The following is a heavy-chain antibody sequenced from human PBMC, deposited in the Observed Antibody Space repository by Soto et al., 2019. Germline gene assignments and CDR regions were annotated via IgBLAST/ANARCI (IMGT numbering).Heavy chain of an antibody. V-gene: IGHV3-23*01. D-gene: IGHD4-17*01. Sequence: EVQLLESGGGLIQPGGSLGLSCAASGFTFYNYGMGWVRQAPGKGLEWVSGISGSGGSTYYADSVEGRFTISRVNSRNTLDLQMNSLRAEDTAVYYCAKDTDDYGDDTNFDYWGQGTLVTVSS. CDR2: ISGSGGST. J-gene: IGHJ4*02. CDR3: AKDTDDYGDDTNFDY. CDR1: GFTFYNYG.